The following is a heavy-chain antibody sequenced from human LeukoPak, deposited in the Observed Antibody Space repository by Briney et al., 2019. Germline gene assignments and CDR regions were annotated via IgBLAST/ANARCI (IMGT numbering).Heavy chain of an antibody. CDR2: ISSSSSTI. D-gene: IGHD6-19*01. CDR1: GFTFSSYS. J-gene: IGHJ4*02. CDR3: ARGRCSSGWTSDY. V-gene: IGHV3-48*01. Sequence: GGSLRLSCAASGFTFSSYSMNWVRQAPGKGLEWVSYISSSSSTIYYADSVKGRFTISRDNAKNSLYLQMNSLRAEDTAVYYCARGRCSSGWTSDYWGQGTLVTVSS.